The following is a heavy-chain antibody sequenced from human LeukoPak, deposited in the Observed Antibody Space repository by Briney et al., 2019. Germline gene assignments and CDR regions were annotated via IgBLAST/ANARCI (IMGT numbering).Heavy chain of an antibody. CDR1: GYTFTSYG. CDR2: IGAYNGNT. Sequence: ASVKVSCKASGYTFTSYGISWVRQAPGQGLEWMGWIGAYNGNTNYAQKLQGRVTMTTDTSTSTAYMELRSLRSDDTAVYYCASPHPLSMVRGVITDYYYYYGMDVWGQGTTVTVSS. CDR3: ASPHPLSMVRGVITDYYYYYGMDV. J-gene: IGHJ6*02. D-gene: IGHD3-10*01. V-gene: IGHV1-18*01.